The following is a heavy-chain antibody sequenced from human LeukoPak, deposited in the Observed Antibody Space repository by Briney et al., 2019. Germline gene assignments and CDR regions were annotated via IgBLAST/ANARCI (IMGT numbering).Heavy chain of an antibody. CDR2: VSPYNGAT. CDR3: ARAVDYYDNSGYYYPIDL. V-gene: IGHV1-18*01. J-gene: IGHJ5*02. CDR1: GYTFASYL. D-gene: IGHD3-22*01. Sequence: VASVRVSCKASGYTFASYLITWVRQAPGQGLEWVGWVSPYNGATNYAQKFRDRVTLTTGTSTTTADMDLTNLRLDDTAIYYCARAVDYYDNSGYYYPIDLWGQGTLVTVSS.